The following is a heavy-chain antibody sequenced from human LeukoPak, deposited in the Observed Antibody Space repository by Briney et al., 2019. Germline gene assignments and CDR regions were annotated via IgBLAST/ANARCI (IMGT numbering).Heavy chain of an antibody. CDR1: GGSFSGYH. Sequence: PSETLSLTCAVYGGSFSGYHWSWIRQPRGKGLEWIEEMSHSGSTNYNPSLKSRVTISVDTSKNQFSLKLSSVTAADTAVYYCARGRRVVVAATRLGFSWFDPWGQGTLVTVSS. CDR2: MSHSGST. CDR3: ARGRRVVVAATRLGFSWFDP. D-gene: IGHD2-15*01. V-gene: IGHV4-34*01. J-gene: IGHJ5*02.